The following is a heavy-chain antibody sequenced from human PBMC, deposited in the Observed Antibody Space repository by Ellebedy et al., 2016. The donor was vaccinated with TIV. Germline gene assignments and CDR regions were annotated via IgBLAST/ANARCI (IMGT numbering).Heavy chain of an antibody. V-gene: IGHV3-30*19. Sequence: GGSLRLXCAASGFIFSSYGMHWVRQAPGKGLEWVAVMSYDGSNEYYADSVKGRVTISRDDSKNTLYLQMNSLRAEDTAVYYCARDQGFWSGYYKSHAFDIWGQGTMVTVSS. CDR3: ARDQGFWSGYYKSHAFDI. J-gene: IGHJ3*02. CDR1: GFIFSSYG. D-gene: IGHD3-3*01. CDR2: MSYDGSNE.